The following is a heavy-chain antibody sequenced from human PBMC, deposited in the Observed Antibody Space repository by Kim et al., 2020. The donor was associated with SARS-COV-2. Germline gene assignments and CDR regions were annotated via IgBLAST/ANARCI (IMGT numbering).Heavy chain of an antibody. CDR1: GFTFSSYS. D-gene: IGHD6-13*01. V-gene: IGHV3-48*02. CDR2: ISSSSSTI. Sequence: GGSLRLSCAASGFTFSSYSINWVRQAPGKGLEWVSYISSSSSTIYYADSVKGRFTISRDNAKNSLYLQMNSLRDEDTAVYYCARDGDGIAAAGTIYYYYYGMDVWGQGTTVTVSS. J-gene: IGHJ6*02. CDR3: ARDGDGIAAAGTIYYYYYGMDV.